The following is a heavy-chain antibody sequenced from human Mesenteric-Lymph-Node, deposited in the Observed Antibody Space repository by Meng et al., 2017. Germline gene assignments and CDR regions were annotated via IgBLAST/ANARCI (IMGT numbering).Heavy chain of an antibody. D-gene: IGHD6-19*01. V-gene: IGHV3-30*04. J-gene: IGHJ4*02. CDR1: GFSFSGYA. CDR3: ARDSGSGWYFDY. CDR2: ISYDGSNT. Sequence: GESLKISCAASGFSFSGYAMHWGRQAPGKGLEWVALISYDGSNTYYADSVKGRFTISRDNSKNTLFLQMNSLRPEDTAVYYCARDSGSGWYFDYWGQGTLVTVSS.